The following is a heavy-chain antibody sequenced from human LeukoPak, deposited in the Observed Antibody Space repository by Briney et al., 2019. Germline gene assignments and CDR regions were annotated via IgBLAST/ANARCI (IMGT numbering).Heavy chain of an antibody. Sequence: GGSLTLSCAASGFTFSGSAMHWVRQASGKGLEWLGRIRSKADSYTTAYAASVKGRFIVSRDDSKNTAYLQMNSLKTEDTAVYYCRAAADLNDYWGQRTLVTVSS. J-gene: IGHJ4*02. V-gene: IGHV3-73*01. CDR1: GFTFSGSA. CDR3: RAAADLNDY. D-gene: IGHD6-13*01. CDR2: IRSKADSYTT.